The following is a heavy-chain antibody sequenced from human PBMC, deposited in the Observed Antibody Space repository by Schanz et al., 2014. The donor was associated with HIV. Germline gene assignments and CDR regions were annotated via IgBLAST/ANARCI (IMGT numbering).Heavy chain of an antibody. V-gene: IGHV3-23*01. J-gene: IGHJ4*02. CDR3: AKGWRGYSISSLVDY. Sequence: EVQLLESGGGLVQPGGSLRLSCAVSGFTITSYGMSWVRQAPGKGLEWVSTISAGVGTASYADSVKGRFTISRDNSKKMLFLQMNSLRADDTAVYYCAKGWRGYSISSLVDYWGQGSLVTVSS. CDR2: ISAGVGTA. CDR1: GFTITSYG. D-gene: IGHD6-6*01.